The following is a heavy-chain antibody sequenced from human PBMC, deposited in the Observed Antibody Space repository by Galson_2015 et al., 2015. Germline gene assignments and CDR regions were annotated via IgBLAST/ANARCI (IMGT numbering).Heavy chain of an antibody. J-gene: IGHJ4*02. V-gene: IGHV5-10-1*04. CDR3: ASPAGYSSSSGGFDY. D-gene: IGHD6-6*01. CDR2: IDPSDSYT. CDR1: GYSFTSYR. Sequence: QSGAEVTKPGESLLISCTGSGYSFTSYRISWVRQMPGKGLEWMGRIDPSDSYTNYSPSFQGQVTISADKSISTAYLQWSSLKASDTAMYYCASPAGYSSSSGGFDYWGQGTLVTVSS.